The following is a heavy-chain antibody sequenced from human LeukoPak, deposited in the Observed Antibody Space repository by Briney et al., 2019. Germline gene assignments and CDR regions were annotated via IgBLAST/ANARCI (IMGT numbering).Heavy chain of an antibody. J-gene: IGHJ4*02. V-gene: IGHV3-23*01. CDR2: VSGGGGNS. Sequence: PGGSLRLSCAASGFTFINYAMSWVRQAPGKGLEWVSTVSGGGGNSYYSDSVKGRFTISRDNSKNTMYLQLNSLRADDAAIYYCARGPSPTPHYSSAWYQFWGQGTLLTVST. CDR3: ARGPSPTPHYSSAWYQF. CDR1: GFTFINYA. D-gene: IGHD6-19*01.